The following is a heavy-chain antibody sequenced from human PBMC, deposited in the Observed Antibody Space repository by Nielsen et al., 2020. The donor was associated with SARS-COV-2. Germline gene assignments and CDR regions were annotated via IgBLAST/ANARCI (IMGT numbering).Heavy chain of an antibody. V-gene: IGHV1-58*02. J-gene: IGHJ6*02. CDR3: ARDSRYSYYYYGMDV. D-gene: IGHD5-12*01. Sequence: SVKVSCKASGFTFTSSAMQWVRQARGQRLEWIGWIVVGSGNTNYAQKFQERATITRDTSASTAYMELSSLRSEDTAVYYCARDSRYSYYYYGMDVWGQGTTVTVSS. CDR2: IVVGSGNT. CDR1: GFTFTSSA.